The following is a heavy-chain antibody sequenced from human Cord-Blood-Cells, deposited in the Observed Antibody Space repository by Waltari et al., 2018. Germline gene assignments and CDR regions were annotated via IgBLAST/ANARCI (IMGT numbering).Heavy chain of an antibody. V-gene: IGHV1-3*01. J-gene: IGHJ4*02. Sequence: QVQLVQSGAEVKKPGASVKVSCKASGSTFTSYAMHWVRQAPGQRLEWMGWINAGNGNTKYSQKFQGRVTITRDTSASTAYMELSSLRSEDTAVYYCARGSSSWYYWGQGTLVTVSS. D-gene: IGHD6-13*01. CDR1: GSTFTSYA. CDR2: INAGNGNT. CDR3: ARGSSSWYY.